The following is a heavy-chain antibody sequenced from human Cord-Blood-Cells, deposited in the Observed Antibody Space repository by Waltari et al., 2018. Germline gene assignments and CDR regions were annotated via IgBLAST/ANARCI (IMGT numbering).Heavy chain of an antibody. Sequence: QVQLQQWGAGLLKPSETLSLTCAAYGGSFSGYHWSWIRQPPGKGLEWIGEINHSGSTNYNPSLKSRVTISVDTSKNQFSLKLSSVTAADTAVYYCAREWGSGWYGYWGQGTLVTVSS. D-gene: IGHD6-19*01. CDR2: INHSGST. V-gene: IGHV4-34*01. J-gene: IGHJ4*02. CDR1: GGSFSGYH. CDR3: AREWGSGWYGY.